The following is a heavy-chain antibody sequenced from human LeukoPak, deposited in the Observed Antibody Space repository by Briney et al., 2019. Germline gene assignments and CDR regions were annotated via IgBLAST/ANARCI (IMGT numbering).Heavy chain of an antibody. V-gene: IGHV3-30*18. CDR3: AKVRWDNSGWYYLDT. J-gene: IGHJ4*02. CDR2: ISYHGINE. D-gene: IGHD6-19*01. Sequence: PGGSLRLSCAASGFTVSSNEMSWVRQAPGKGLEWMAVISYHGINEYYADSVKGRFTISRDNSKSTLHLQMNSLRAEDTAVYYCAKVRWDNSGWYYLDTWGQGTLLTVSS. CDR1: GFTVSSNE.